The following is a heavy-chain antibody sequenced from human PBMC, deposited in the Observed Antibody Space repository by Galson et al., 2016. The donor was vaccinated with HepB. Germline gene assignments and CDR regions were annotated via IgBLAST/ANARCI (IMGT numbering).Heavy chain of an antibody. J-gene: IGHJ4*02. Sequence: PALVKPTQTLTVTCSFSGFSLYSRGMSLSWVRQPPGKALEWLALIDWEDNKYYRPSLETRLAISKDTSKNQVILTLTNVDPVDTATYYCARNRGEDYSYGYQGLDYWGQGTLVTVSS. D-gene: IGHD5-18*01. V-gene: IGHV2-70*13. CDR3: ARNRGEDYSYGYQGLDY. CDR1: GFSLYSRGMS. CDR2: IDWEDNK.